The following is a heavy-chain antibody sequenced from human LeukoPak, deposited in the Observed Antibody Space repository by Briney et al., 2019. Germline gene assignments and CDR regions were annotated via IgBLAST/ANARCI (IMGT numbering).Heavy chain of an antibody. D-gene: IGHD7-27*01. CDR2: ISYDGSNK. CDR1: GFTFSSYG. J-gene: IGHJ6*02. Sequence: GGSLRLSCAASGFTFSSYGMHWVRQAPGKGLEWVAVISYDGSNKYYADSVKGRFTISRDNSKNTLYLQMNSLRAEDTAVYYCARVLTGDHAFGGMDVWGQGTTVTVSS. V-gene: IGHV3-30*03. CDR3: ARVLTGDHAFGGMDV.